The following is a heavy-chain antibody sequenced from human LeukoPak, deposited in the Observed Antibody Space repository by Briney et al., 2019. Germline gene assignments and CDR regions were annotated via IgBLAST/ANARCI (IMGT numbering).Heavy chain of an antibody. J-gene: IGHJ6*03. Sequence: SVKVSCTPSGGTFTSYAISWGRQAPGPGLESRGGMIPIFDTANYAQKFQGRVTITTDESTSTAYMELSSLRSEDTAVYYCAAGAANNYNYYCMDVWGKGTTVTVSS. CDR2: MIPIFDTA. D-gene: IGHD4/OR15-4a*01. V-gene: IGHV1-69*05. CDR3: AAGAANNYNYYCMDV. CDR1: GGTFTSYA.